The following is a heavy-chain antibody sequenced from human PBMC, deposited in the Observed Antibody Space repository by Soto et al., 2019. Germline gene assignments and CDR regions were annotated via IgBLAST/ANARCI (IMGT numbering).Heavy chain of an antibody. D-gene: IGHD4-17*01. CDR1: GGSISSSSYY. CDR2: IYYSGST. J-gene: IGHJ3*02. CDR3: ARLLRRSDAFDI. Sequence: QLQLQESGPGLVKPSETLSLTCTVSGGSISSSSYYWGWIRQPPGKGLEWIGSIYYSGSTYYNPSLKSRVTISVDTSKNLFSLKLSSVTAADTAVYYCARLLRRSDAFDIWGQGTMVTVSS. V-gene: IGHV4-39*01.